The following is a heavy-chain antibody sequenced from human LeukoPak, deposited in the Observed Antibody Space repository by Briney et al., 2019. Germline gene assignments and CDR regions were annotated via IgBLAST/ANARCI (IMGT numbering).Heavy chain of an antibody. V-gene: IGHV1-69*05. CDR3: ARVHRSALTTVITPLYYYMDV. Sequence: SVKVSCKASGGTFSSYAISWVRQAPGQGLEWMGGIIPIFGTANYAQKFQGRVTITTDESTSTAYMELSSLRSEDTAVYYCARVHRSALTTVITPLYYYMDVWGKGTTVTVSS. CDR1: GGTFSSYA. J-gene: IGHJ6*03. D-gene: IGHD4-17*01. CDR2: IIPIFGTA.